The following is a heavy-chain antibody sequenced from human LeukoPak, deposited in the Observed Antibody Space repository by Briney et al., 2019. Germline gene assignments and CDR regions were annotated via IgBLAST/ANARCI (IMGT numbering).Heavy chain of an antibody. Sequence: PGGSLRLSCAASGFTSSSYSMNWVRQAPGKGLEWVSSISSSSSYIYYADSVKGRFTISRDNAKNSLYLQMNSLRAEDTAVYYCARASTGYSSGWLSSHWGQGTLVTVSS. CDR3: ARASTGYSSGWLSSH. CDR2: ISSSSSYI. J-gene: IGHJ4*02. V-gene: IGHV3-21*01. D-gene: IGHD6-19*01. CDR1: GFTSSSYS.